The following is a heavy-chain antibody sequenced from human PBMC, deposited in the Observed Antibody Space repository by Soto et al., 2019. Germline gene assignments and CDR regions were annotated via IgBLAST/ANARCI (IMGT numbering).Heavy chain of an antibody. CDR2: IKSKIGGGTT. CDR1: GFTFSNAW. V-gene: IGHV3-15*07. D-gene: IGHD1-26*01. J-gene: IGHJ6*01. Sequence: GGSLRLSCTASGFTFSNAWMNWVRQAPGKGLEWVGRIKSKIGGGTTDYSAPVKGRFTISRDDSQNTLYLQMNSLKAEDTAVYYCTTDRVQSGFSGSLDLYYHSYGMDVWGQGTTVTVSS. CDR3: TTDRVQSGFSGSLDLYYHSYGMDV.